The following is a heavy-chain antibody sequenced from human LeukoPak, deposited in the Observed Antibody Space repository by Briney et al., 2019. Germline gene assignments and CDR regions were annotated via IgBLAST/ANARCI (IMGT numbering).Heavy chain of an antibody. CDR3: ARGYYDFWSGYYNWFDP. Sequence: SETLSLTCAVYGGSFSGYYWSWIRQPPGKGLEWIGEINHSGSTNYNPSLKSRVTISVDTSKNQFSLKLSSVTAADTAVYYCARGYYDFWSGYYNWFDPWGQGTLVTVSS. CDR1: GGSFSGYY. V-gene: IGHV4-34*01. CDR2: INHSGST. J-gene: IGHJ5*02. D-gene: IGHD3-3*01.